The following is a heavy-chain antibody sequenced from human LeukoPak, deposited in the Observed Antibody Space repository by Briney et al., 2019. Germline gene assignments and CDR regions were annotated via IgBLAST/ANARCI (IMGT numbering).Heavy chain of an antibody. J-gene: IGHJ4*02. Sequence: SETLSLTCAVYGGSFSGYYWSWIRQPPGKGLEWIGEINHSGSTNYNPSLKSRVTISVDTSKNQFSLKLSPVTAADTAVYYCARVPVYDSSGYPDYWGQGTLVTVSS. D-gene: IGHD3-22*01. V-gene: IGHV4-34*01. CDR2: INHSGST. CDR3: ARVPVYDSSGYPDY. CDR1: GGSFSGYY.